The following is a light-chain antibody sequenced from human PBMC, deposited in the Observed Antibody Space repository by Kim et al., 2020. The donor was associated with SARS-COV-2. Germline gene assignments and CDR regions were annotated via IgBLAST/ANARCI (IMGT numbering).Light chain of an antibody. CDR1: QGLVTN. CDR3: QQYNDWPFT. J-gene: IGKJ4*01. Sequence: VSPGESVSLSFMASQGLVTNVAWYQQKPGQAPRLLIFSASKRATGIPARFSGSGSGTEFTLSITFVESEDFALYYCQQYNDWPFTLGGGTKVDIK. CDR2: SAS. V-gene: IGKV3D-15*03.